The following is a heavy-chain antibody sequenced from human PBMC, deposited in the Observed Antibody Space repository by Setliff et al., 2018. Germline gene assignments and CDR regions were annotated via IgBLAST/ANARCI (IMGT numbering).Heavy chain of an antibody. Sequence: SLTCTVSGDSINNFYWTWIRQPPGKGLEWIGYIYHSGGTSYNPSLKSRVTISVDTSKNQFSLNLSSVTAADTAVYYCARGQATSSRSSLVYWGQGILVTVSS. CDR1: GDSINNFY. V-gene: IGHV4-59*01. CDR2: IYHSGGT. D-gene: IGHD6-6*01. CDR3: ARGQATSSRSSLVY. J-gene: IGHJ4*02.